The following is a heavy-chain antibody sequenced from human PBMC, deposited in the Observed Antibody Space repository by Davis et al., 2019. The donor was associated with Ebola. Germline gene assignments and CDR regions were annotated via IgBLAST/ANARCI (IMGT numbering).Heavy chain of an antibody. J-gene: IGHJ5*02. D-gene: IGHD5-24*01. CDR1: GFTFSSYS. CDR3: ARTDGYRFGWFDP. Sequence: GGSLRLSCAASGFTFSSYSMSWVRQAPGKGLEWVSVIYSGGRTYYADSVKGRFTISRHNSKNTLYLQMNSLRAEDTAVYYCARTDGYRFGWFDPWGQGTLVTVSS. CDR2: IYSGGRT. V-gene: IGHV3-53*04.